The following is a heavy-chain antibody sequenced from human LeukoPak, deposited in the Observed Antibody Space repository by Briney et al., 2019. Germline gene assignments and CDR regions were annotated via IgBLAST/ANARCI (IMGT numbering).Heavy chain of an antibody. CDR1: GGSIISGGYY. J-gene: IGHJ4*02. D-gene: IGHD3-16*01. CDR3: ARGDAGGVLDY. Sequence: TLSLTCTVSGGSIISGGYYWSWIRQHPGEGLEWIGYIYYSGSTYYNPSLKSRVTISVDTSKNQFSLKLSSVTAAGTAVYYCARGDAGGVLDYWGQGTLVTVSS. V-gene: IGHV4-31*03. CDR2: IYYSGST.